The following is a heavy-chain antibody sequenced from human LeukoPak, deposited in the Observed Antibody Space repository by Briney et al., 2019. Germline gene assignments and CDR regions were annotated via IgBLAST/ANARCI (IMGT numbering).Heavy chain of an antibody. Sequence: ETLSLTCTVSGGSIRTYYWSWIRQTPGKGLEWIGYIYYSGSTNYNPSLKSRVTISVDTSKNQFSLKLSSVTAADTAVYYCARDGGYGGNKGAIDIWGQGTMVTVSS. D-gene: IGHD4-23*01. CDR3: ARDGGYGGNKGAIDI. J-gene: IGHJ3*02. CDR1: GGSIRTYY. V-gene: IGHV4-59*01. CDR2: IYYSGST.